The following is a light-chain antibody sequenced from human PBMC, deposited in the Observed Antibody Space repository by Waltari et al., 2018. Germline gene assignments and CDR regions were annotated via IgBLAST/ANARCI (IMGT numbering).Light chain of an antibody. J-gene: IGKJ3*01. CDR1: QTLVHTDGNTY. CDR2: KVS. CDR3: MQGTHWPPD. V-gene: IGKV2-30*02. Sequence: DVVMTQSPLSLPVTLGQPASISCRSSQTLVHTDGNTYVNWFQQRPGQSPRSLIFKVSNRDSGVPDRFSGSGSGTDFTLKISRVEAEDVGVYYCMQGTHWPPDFGPGTKVDIK.